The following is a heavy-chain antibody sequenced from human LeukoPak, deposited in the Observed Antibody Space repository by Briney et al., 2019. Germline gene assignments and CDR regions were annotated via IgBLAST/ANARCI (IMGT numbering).Heavy chain of an antibody. CDR1: GFTFSSYS. V-gene: IGHV3-21*04. J-gene: IGHJ4*02. Sequence: GGSLRLSCAASGFTFSSYSMNWVRQAPGKGLEWVSSISSSSSYIYYADSVKGRFTISRDNSKNTLYLQMNSLRAEDTAVYYCAKEALPGDWAADYWGQGTLVTVSS. CDR2: ISSSSSYI. CDR3: AKEALPGDWAADY. D-gene: IGHD7-27*01.